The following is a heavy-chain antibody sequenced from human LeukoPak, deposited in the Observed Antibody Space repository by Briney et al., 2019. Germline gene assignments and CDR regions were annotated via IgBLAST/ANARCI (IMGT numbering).Heavy chain of an antibody. CDR3: ARDYPRDGYNPLSRNDAFDI. J-gene: IGHJ3*02. CDR2: INPNSGGT. CDR1: GYTFTGYY. V-gene: IGHV1-2*02. Sequence: GASVKVSCKASGYTFTGYYMHWVRQAPGQGLEWMGWINPNSGGTNYAQKFQGRVTMTRDTFISTAYMELSRLRSEDTAVYYCARDYPRDGYNPLSRNDAFDIWGQGTMVTVSS. D-gene: IGHD5-24*01.